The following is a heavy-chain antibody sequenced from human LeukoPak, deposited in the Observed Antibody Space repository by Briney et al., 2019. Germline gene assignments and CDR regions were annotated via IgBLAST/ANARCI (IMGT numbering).Heavy chain of an antibody. Sequence: SETLSLTCAVYGGSFSGYYWSWIRQPPGKGLEWIGEINHSGSTNYNPSLKSRVTISVDTSKNQFSLKLSSVTAADTAVYYYARRPQSRLLWFRELFDYWGQGTLVTVSS. J-gene: IGHJ4*02. CDR1: GGSFSGYY. V-gene: IGHV4-34*01. CDR2: INHSGST. CDR3: ARRPQSRLLWFRELFDY. D-gene: IGHD3-10*01.